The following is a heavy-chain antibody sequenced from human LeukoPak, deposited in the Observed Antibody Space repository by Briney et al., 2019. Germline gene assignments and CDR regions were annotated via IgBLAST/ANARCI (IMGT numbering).Heavy chain of an antibody. D-gene: IGHD6-25*01. V-gene: IGHV3-30*18. CDR2: ISYDGSNK. J-gene: IGHJ1*01. CDR3: AKGGSADHRHFQH. CDR1: GFTFSTYG. Sequence: PGGSLRLSCAASGFTFSTYGMHWVRQAPGKGLEWVAVISYDGSNKYHADSVKGRFTISRDNSRNTLYLQMNSLRPEDTAVYYCAKGGSADHRHFQHWGQGTLVTVSS.